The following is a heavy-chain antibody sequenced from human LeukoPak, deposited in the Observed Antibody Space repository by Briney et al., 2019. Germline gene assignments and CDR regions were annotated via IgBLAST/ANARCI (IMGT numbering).Heavy chain of an antibody. CDR2: INPSGGST. D-gene: IGHD6-19*01. Sequence: ASVKVSCKASGYTFTSYYMHWVRQAPGQGLEWMGIINPSGGSTSYAQKFQGWVTMTRDTSISTAYMELSRLRSDDTAVYYCARDLRRAVAGTGFVFGYWGQGTLVTVSS. CDR3: ARDLRRAVAGTGFVFGY. V-gene: IGHV1-46*01. CDR1: GYTFTSYY. J-gene: IGHJ4*02.